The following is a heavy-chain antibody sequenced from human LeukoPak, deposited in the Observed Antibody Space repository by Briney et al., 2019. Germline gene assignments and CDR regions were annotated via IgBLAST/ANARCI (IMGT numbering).Heavy chain of an antibody. Sequence: GGSLRLSCVAAGFTFTSYSFNWVRQAPGKGPEWISYISSDAGTINYADSVKGRFTISRDNSKNTLYLQMNSLRAEDTAVYYCARDGGRITISFFDYWGQGTLVTVSS. CDR2: ISSDAGTI. CDR3: ARDGGRITISFFDY. J-gene: IGHJ4*02. CDR1: GFTFTSYS. V-gene: IGHV3-48*01. D-gene: IGHD3-3*01.